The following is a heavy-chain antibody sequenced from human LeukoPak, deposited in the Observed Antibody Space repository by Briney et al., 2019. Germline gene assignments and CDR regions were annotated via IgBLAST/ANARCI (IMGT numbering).Heavy chain of an antibody. CDR1: GGSISSGGYY. J-gene: IGHJ6*03. CDR3: ARDCPPYSSSSLFRDGYYYMDV. Sequence: PSETLSLTCTVSGGSISSGGYYWSWIRQPPGKGLEWIGYIYHSGSTYYNPSLKSRVTISVDRSKNQFSLKLSSVTAADTVVYYCARDCPPYSSSSLFRDGYYYMDVWGKGTTVTVSS. CDR2: IYHSGST. D-gene: IGHD6-6*01. V-gene: IGHV4-30-2*01.